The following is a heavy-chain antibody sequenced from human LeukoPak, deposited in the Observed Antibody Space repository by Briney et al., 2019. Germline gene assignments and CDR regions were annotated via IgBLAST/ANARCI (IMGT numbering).Heavy chain of an antibody. CDR1: GYTLTELS. CDR2: FDPEDGET. V-gene: IGHV1-24*01. J-gene: IGHJ4*02. Sequence: ASVKVSCKVSGYTLTELSMHWVRQAPRKGLEWMGGFDPEDGETIYAQKFQGRVTMTEDTSTDTAYMELSSLRSEDTAVYYCATTPRKWELLDYWGQGTLVTVSS. D-gene: IGHD1-26*01. CDR3: ATTPRKWELLDY.